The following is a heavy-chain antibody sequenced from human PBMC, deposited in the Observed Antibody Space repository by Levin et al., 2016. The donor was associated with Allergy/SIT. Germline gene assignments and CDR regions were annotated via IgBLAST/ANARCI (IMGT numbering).Heavy chain of an antibody. CDR2: INAGNGNT. D-gene: IGHD6-13*01. CDR3: AREFRRAADY. J-gene: IGHJ4*02. V-gene: IGHV1-3*01. Sequence: WVRQAPGQRLEWMGWINAGNGNTKYSQKFQGRVTITRDTSASTAYMELSSLRSEDTAVYYCAREFRRAADYWGQGTLVTVSS.